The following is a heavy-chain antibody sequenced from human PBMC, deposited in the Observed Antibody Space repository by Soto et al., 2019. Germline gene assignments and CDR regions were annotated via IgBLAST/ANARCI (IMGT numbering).Heavy chain of an antibody. D-gene: IGHD3-10*01. J-gene: IGHJ4*02. Sequence: QVQLVQSGAEVKKPGASVKVSCKASGYTFTSYAMHWVRQAPGQRLEWMGWINAGNGNTKYSQKFQGRVIITRDTSASTAYMELSSLRSEDTAVYYCARDLGFGLSDYWGQGTLVTVSS. V-gene: IGHV1-3*01. CDR1: GYTFTSYA. CDR3: ARDLGFGLSDY. CDR2: INAGNGNT.